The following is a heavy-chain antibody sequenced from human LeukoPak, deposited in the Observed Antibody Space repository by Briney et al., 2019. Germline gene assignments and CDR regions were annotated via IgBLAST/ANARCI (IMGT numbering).Heavy chain of an antibody. CDR2: FDPEDGET. D-gene: IGHD3-16*01. CDR1: GYTLTDLS. J-gene: IGHJ4*02. V-gene: IGHV1-24*01. CDR3: ATYTNAY. Sequence: ASVKVSCKVSGYTLTDLSVHWVQQAPGKGLEWMGGFDPEDGETIYAQKFQGRVTMTEDTSTDTAYMELSSLRSEDTAVYYCATYTNAYWGQGTLVTVSS.